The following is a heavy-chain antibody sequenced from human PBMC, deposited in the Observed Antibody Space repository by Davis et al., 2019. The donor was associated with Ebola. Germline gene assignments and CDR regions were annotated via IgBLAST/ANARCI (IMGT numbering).Heavy chain of an antibody. CDR3: ASLVLLWFGELLYYPNWFDP. CDR2: IYTRGNT. V-gene: IGHV4-4*09. CDR1: GDSVRSFY. J-gene: IGHJ5*02. D-gene: IGHD3-10*01. Sequence: SETLSLTCTVSGDSVRSFYWSWIRQSPGKGLEWIGYIYTRGNTNYNPSLKSRVTISVDTSKNQFSLKLSSVTAADTAVYYCASLVLLWFGELLYYPNWFDPWGQGTLVTVSS.